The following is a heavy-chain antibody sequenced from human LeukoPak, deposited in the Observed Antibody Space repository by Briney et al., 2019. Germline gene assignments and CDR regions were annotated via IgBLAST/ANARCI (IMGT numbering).Heavy chain of an antibody. CDR3: ARVPFWSGSPFDY. V-gene: IGHV1-69*13. CDR1: GGTFSSYA. Sequence: SVKVSCKASGGTFSSYAISWVRQAPGQGLKWRGGIIPIFVTANYAQKFQGRVTITADESTSTAYMELSSLRSEDTAVYYCARVPFWSGSPFDYWGQGTLVTVSS. J-gene: IGHJ4*02. CDR2: IIPIFVTA. D-gene: IGHD3-3*01.